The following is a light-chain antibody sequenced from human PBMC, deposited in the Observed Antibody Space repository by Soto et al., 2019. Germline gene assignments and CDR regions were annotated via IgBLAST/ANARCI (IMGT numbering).Light chain of an antibody. CDR1: EDVSDW. CDR2: GAS. Sequence: DIDMTQSPSALSASVGDRVTITCRASEDVSDWLAWYQQKPGQSPKLLIHGASTLESGVPSRFSGSGYGSQFHLTISSLLPDDLATYYCQEYNSYSPTFGPGTKVEIK. CDR3: QEYNSYSPT. J-gene: IGKJ1*01. V-gene: IGKV1-5*01.